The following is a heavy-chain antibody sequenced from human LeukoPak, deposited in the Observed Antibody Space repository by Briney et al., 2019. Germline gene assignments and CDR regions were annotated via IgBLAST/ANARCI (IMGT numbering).Heavy chain of an antibody. V-gene: IGHV3-23*01. CDR3: AKTSQYSSGWFDY. CDR1: GFTFSYTW. CDR2: ISGSGGST. J-gene: IGHJ4*02. D-gene: IGHD6-19*01. Sequence: GGSLRLSRAASGFTFSYTWMTWVRQAPGKGLGWVSTISGSGGSTYYVDSVKGRFTISRDNSRNTLDIEMNSLRPEDTAVYYCAKTSQYSSGWFDYWGQGTLVTVSS.